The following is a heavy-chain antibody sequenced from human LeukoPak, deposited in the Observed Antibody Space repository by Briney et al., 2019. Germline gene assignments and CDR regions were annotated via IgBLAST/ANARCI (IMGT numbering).Heavy chain of an antibody. Sequence: SETLSLTCAVSGYSISSGYYWGWSRQPPGKGLEWIGSIYHSGSTYYNPSLKSRVTISVDTSKNQFSLKLSSVTAADTAVYYCARHASGYYGSGSSPPFDYWGQGTLVTVSS. CDR2: IYHSGST. CDR1: GYSISSGYY. CDR3: ARHASGYYGSGSSPPFDY. D-gene: IGHD3-10*01. V-gene: IGHV4-38-2*01. J-gene: IGHJ4*02.